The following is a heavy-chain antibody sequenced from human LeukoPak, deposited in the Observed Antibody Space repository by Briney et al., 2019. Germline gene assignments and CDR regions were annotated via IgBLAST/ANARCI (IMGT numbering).Heavy chain of an antibody. CDR1: GYTFTGYD. CDR3: ARGRLNGNVDF. J-gene: IGHJ4*02. D-gene: IGHD1-20*01. Sequence: ASVKVSCRTSGYTFTGYDINWVRQAAGQGFEWMGWMHPNSGDTGYAHNLQGRITITRDSSTATVFMELSSLRSEDTAMYYCARGRLNGNVDFWGQGTLVTVSS. CDR2: MHPNSGDT. V-gene: IGHV1-8*01.